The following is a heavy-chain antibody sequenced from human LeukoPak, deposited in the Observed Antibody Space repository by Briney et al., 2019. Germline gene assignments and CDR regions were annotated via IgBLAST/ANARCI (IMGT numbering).Heavy chain of an antibody. V-gene: IGHV1-69*05. Sequence: SVKVSCKASGYTFTGYYMHWVRQAPGQGLEWMGGIIPIFGTANYAQKFQGRVTITTDESTSTAYMELSSLRSEDTAVYYCASTKEGYSGYDFLPYWGQGTLVTVSS. D-gene: IGHD5-12*01. J-gene: IGHJ4*02. CDR3: ASTKEGYSGYDFLPY. CDR1: GYTFTGYY. CDR2: IIPIFGTA.